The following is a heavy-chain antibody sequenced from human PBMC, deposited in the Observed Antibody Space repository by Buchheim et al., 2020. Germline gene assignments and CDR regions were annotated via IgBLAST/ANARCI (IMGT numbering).Heavy chain of an antibody. CDR1: GGSMIPYY. J-gene: IGHJ4*02. V-gene: IGHV4-59*08. CDR3: ARHAGSFGYTYYFDF. D-gene: IGHD3-16*01. CDR2: VYYTGSV. Sequence: QVHLQESGPGLVKPSETLSLTCSVSGGSMIPYYWSWIRQSPGKGLEYIGYVYYTGSVTYNSSLKSQFTISVSTSKNQITLSLTSVTAADTAVYFCARHAGSFGYTYYFDFWGQGS.